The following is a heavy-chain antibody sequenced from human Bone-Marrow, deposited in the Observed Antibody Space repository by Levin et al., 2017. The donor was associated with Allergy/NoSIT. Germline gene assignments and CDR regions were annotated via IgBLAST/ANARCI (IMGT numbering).Heavy chain of an antibody. CDR1: GFSFSTAS. V-gene: IGHV3-21*01. Sequence: GGSLRLSCAASGFSFSTASMNWVRQAPGKGLEWVSSITSSSSYTYYTDSVKGRFTVSRDNAENSLHLQMNSLRAEDTAVYYCVSDVTGTTWGAFLDYWGQGSLVTVSS. D-gene: IGHD1-7*01. CDR2: ITSSSSYT. CDR3: VSDVTGTTWGAFLDY. J-gene: IGHJ4*02.